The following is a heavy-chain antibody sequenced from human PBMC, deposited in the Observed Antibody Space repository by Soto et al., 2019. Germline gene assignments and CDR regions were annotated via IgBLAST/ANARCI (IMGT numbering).Heavy chain of an antibody. Sequence: PGGSLRLSCAASGFTFRSYAMSWVRQAPGKGLEWVAVISYDGSNKYYADSVKGRFTISRDNSKNTLYLQMNSLRAEDTAVYYCARDKITGLFDYWGQGSLVTVSS. CDR3: ARDKITGLFDY. CDR2: ISYDGSNK. J-gene: IGHJ4*02. V-gene: IGHV3-30*03. D-gene: IGHD2-8*02. CDR1: GFTFRSYA.